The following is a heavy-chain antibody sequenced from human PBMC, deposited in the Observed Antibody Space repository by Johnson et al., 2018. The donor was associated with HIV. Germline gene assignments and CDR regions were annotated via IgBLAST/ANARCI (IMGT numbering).Heavy chain of an antibody. CDR1: GFPFNDYG. J-gene: IGHJ3*02. D-gene: IGHD2-15*01. CDR3: ARDRFYCRGGTEAGAFDI. V-gene: IGHV3-20*04. CDR2: INWNGGST. Sequence: VQLVESGGGVVRPGGSLRLSCVASGFPFNDYGMNWVRQVPGKGLEWVSGINWNGGSTDYADSVKGRFTISRDNSKNTLYLQRNSLRAEDTAVYYCARDRFYCRGGTEAGAFDIWGQGTMVTVSS.